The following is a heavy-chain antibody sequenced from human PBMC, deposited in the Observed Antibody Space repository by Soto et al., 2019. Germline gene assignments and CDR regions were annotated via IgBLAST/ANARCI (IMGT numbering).Heavy chain of an antibody. Sequence: QVQLVESGGGVVQPGRSLRLSCAASGFTFSSYGMHWVRQAPGKGLEWVAVIWYDGSNKYYADSVKGRFTISRDNSKNTRYLQMNSLRAEDTAVYYCARAYSYGTGYFDYWGQGTLVTVSS. D-gene: IGHD5-18*01. CDR2: IWYDGSNK. J-gene: IGHJ4*02. CDR3: ARAYSYGTGYFDY. V-gene: IGHV3-33*01. CDR1: GFTFSSYG.